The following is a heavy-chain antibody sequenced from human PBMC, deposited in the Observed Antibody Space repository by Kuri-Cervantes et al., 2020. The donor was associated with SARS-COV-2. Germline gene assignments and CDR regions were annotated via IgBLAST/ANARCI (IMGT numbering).Heavy chain of an antibody. CDR2: IKQDGSEK. CDR1: GFTFSSYW. V-gene: IGHV3-7*01. Sequence: LSLTCAASGFTFSSYWMSWVRQAPGKGLEWVANIKQDGSEKYYVDSVKGRFTISRDNAKNSLYLQMNSLRAEDTAVYYCARGPWGYCSSTSCFSFDYWGQGTLVTVSS. CDR3: ARGPWGYCSSTSCFSFDY. D-gene: IGHD2-2*01. J-gene: IGHJ4*02.